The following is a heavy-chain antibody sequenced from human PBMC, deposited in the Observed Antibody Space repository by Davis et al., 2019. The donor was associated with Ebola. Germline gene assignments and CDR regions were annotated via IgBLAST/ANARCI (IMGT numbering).Heavy chain of an antibody. J-gene: IGHJ4*02. CDR2: ISAYNGNT. D-gene: IGHD6-19*01. Sequence: ASVKVSCKASGYTFTSYGISWVRQAPGQGLEWMGWISAYNGNTNYAQKFQGRLTLTTDTSTSTVYMELRRLTSNDTAEYYCARGRNGGWDFDYWGQGTLVTVSS. CDR3: ARGRNGGWDFDY. CDR1: GYTFTSYG. V-gene: IGHV1-18*01.